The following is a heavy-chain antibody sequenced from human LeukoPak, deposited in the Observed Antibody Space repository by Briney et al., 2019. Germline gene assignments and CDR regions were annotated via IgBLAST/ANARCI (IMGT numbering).Heavy chain of an antibody. Sequence: SETLSLTCTVSGGSISSSSYYWGWIRQPPGKGLEWIGYIYYSGSTNYKSSLKSRVTISVDTSKNQFSLKLNSVTAADTAVYYCARLEVGVPAATSRFFDYWGQGTLVTVSS. CDR2: IYYSGST. J-gene: IGHJ4*02. CDR1: GGSISSSSYY. V-gene: IGHV4-61*05. CDR3: ARLEVGVPAATSRFFDY. D-gene: IGHD2-2*01.